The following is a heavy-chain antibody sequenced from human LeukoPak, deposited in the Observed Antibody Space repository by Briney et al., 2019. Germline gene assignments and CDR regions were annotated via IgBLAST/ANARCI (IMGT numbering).Heavy chain of an antibody. V-gene: IGHV5-51*01. J-gene: IGHJ5*02. D-gene: IGHD6-13*01. Sequence: GDSLKISCQGFRYSFTNYWIGWVRQMPGKCMEWMGVIYPGDSRIRYNPSFQGQVTISVDRSISTAYLQWVSLKASDSAMYYCACRDLTSTWSFPWGQGTLVTVSS. CDR3: ACRDLTSTWSFP. CDR2: IYPGDSRI. CDR1: RYSFTNYW.